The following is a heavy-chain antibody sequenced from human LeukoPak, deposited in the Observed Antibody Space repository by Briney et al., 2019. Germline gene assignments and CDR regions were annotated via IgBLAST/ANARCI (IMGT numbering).Heavy chain of an antibody. CDR2: ISRDSDTT. V-gene: IGHV3-48*04. J-gene: IGHJ1*01. CDR1: GFTFSSYS. CDR3: AKDWDEYFQH. Sequence: GESLRLSCAASGFTFSSYSMNWVRQTPGKGLEWISYISRDSDTTYYADAVKGRFTISRDNAKTSLYLQMNSLRAEDTAVYYCAKDWDEYFQHWGQGTLVTVSS. D-gene: IGHD1-26*01.